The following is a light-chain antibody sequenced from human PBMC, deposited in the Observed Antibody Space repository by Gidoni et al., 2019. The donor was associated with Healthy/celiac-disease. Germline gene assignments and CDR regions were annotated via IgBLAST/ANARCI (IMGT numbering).Light chain of an antibody. CDR1: SRDVGSYNL. Sequence: QSALTQPASVSGSPGQSITISCTGTSRDVGSYNLVSWYQHHPGKAPKLMIYEGSKRPSGVSNRFSGSKSGNTASLTISGLQAEDEADYYCCSYAGSSTVFGGGTKLTVL. J-gene: IGLJ2*01. CDR3: CSYAGSSTV. CDR2: EGS. V-gene: IGLV2-23*01.